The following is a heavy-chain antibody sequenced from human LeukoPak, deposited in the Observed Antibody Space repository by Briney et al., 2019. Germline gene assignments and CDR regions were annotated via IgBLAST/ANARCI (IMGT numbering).Heavy chain of an antibody. CDR2: INHRGST. D-gene: IGHD6-6*01. CDR1: GGSFSVYY. V-gene: IGHV4-34*01. CDR3: ARDPGGIAARLLKFDP. J-gene: IGHJ5*02. Sequence: SETLSLTCAVYGGSFSVYYWSWIRQPPGKGLEWIGEINHRGSTNYNPSLKSRVTISVDTSKNQFSLKLSSVTAADTAVYYCARDPGGIAARLLKFDPWGQGTLVTVSS.